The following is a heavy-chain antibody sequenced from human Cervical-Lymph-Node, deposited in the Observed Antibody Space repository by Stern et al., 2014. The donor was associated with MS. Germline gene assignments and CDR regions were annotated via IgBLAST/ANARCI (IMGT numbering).Heavy chain of an antibody. V-gene: IGHV3-30*03. Sequence: VQLVESGGGVVPPGRSLRISCAASGLTLSHYGMHWVRQAPGKGLEWVAAISYDGSNIYYSDSVKGRFTISRDNSKNTVYLQMNSLSPEDTAVYFCARDSYYYGSGTYFSPSGFWGQGTLVIVSS. CDR3: ARDSYYYGSGTYFSPSGF. CDR2: ISYDGSNI. J-gene: IGHJ4*02. D-gene: IGHD3-10*01. CDR1: GLTLSHYG.